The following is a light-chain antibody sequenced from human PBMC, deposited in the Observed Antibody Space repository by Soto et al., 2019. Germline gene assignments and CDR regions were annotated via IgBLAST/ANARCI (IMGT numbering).Light chain of an antibody. Sequence: EIVMTQSPATLSVSPGERATLPCRASQSVSSRVAWYQQKPGQAPRLLIYDASNRATGIPARFSGSGSGTDFTLTISSLEPEDFAVYYCQQRSNWPTITFGQGTRLEIK. V-gene: IGKV3-11*01. CDR1: QSVSSR. J-gene: IGKJ5*01. CDR3: QQRSNWPTIT. CDR2: DAS.